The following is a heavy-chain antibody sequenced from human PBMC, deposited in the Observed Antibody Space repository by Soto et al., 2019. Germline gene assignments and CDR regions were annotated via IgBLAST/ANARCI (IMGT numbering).Heavy chain of an antibody. J-gene: IGHJ6*03. Sequence: ASVKVSCKASGYTFTSYGISWVRQAPGQGLEWMGWISAYNGNTNYAQKLQGRVTMTTDTSTSTAYMELRSLRSDDTAVYYCARRVDSSSSGYYYYYYMDVWGKGTTVTVSS. D-gene: IGHD6-6*01. V-gene: IGHV1-18*01. CDR2: ISAYNGNT. CDR3: ARRVDSSSSGYYYYYYMDV. CDR1: GYTFTSYG.